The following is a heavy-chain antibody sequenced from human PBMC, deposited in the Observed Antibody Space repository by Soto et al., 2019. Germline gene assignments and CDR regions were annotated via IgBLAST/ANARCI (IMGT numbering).Heavy chain of an antibody. CDR2: LYYGRST. Sequence: ASETLSLTCTVSGGSISSYYWSWIRQPPGKGLEFIGYLYYGRSTNYNPSLKSRVTLSVDTSTNQCSLTLSSLTAADTAVYYCALRSMAVVPEYWGQGTLVTVSS. J-gene: IGHJ4*02. CDR1: GGSISSYY. CDR3: ALRSMAVVPEY. V-gene: IGHV4-59*01. D-gene: IGHD3-22*01.